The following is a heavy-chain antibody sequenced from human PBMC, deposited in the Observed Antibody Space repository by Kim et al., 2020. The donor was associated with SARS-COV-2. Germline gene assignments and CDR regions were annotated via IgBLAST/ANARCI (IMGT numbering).Heavy chain of an antibody. CDR3: AKGLGMDV. CDR2: GDAT. Sequence: GDATYYADAVKGRFTISRDNSKNTLYLQMNSLRAEDTAVYYCAKGLGMDVWGQGTTVTVSS. V-gene: IGHV3-23*01. J-gene: IGHJ6*02.